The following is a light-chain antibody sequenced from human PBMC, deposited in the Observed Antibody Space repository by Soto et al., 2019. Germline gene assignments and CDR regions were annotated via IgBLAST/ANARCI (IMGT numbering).Light chain of an antibody. V-gene: IGKV1-39*01. CDR1: QSINFY. J-gene: IGKJ1*01. Sequence: DIQMTQSPSTLSASVGDRVTITCRASQSINFYLNCYQQKPGKAPELLIYAASTLQSAAPSRFSGSGFGTDFTLSISRLQRQDFATYRCIQSYNNPRTFGQGTKVDIK. CDR3: IQSYNNPRT. CDR2: AAS.